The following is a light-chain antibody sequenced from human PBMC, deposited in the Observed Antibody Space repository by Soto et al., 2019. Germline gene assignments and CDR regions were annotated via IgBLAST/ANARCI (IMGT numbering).Light chain of an antibody. Sequence: EIVLTQSPGTLSLSPVEIVNLSFMASQSVSNNYLAWYQQKPGQAPRLLIYGASNRATGIPDRFSGSGSGTDFTLTISRLETEDFAVYYCQQYGSSGTFGQGTKVDIK. CDR1: QSVSNNY. CDR3: QQYGSSGT. V-gene: IGKV3-20*01. CDR2: GAS. J-gene: IGKJ1*01.